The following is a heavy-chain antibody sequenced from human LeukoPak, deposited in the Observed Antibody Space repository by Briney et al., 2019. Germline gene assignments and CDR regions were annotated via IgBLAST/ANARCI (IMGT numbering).Heavy chain of an antibody. D-gene: IGHD3-22*01. V-gene: IGHV3-11*04. Sequence: LSLTCTVSGGSISSSSYFWGWIRQAPGKGLEWVSYISSSGSTIYYADSVKGRFTISRDNAKNSLYLQMNSLRAEDTAVYYCARVTMIVVVTHDAFDIWGQGTMVTVSS. CDR2: ISSSGSTI. CDR3: ARVTMIVVVTHDAFDI. CDR1: GGSISSSSYF. J-gene: IGHJ3*02.